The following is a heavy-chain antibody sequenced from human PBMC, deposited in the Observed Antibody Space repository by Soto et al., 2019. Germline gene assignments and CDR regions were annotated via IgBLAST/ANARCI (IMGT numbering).Heavy chain of an antibody. CDR1: GGTFSSYA. V-gene: IGHV1-69*06. CDR2: IIPIFGTA. J-gene: IGHJ6*02. D-gene: IGHD3-3*01. CDR3: ARREEDFWSGYYTDIRYGTDV. Sequence: SVKVSCKASGGTFSSYAISWVRQAPGQGLEWMGGIIPIFGTANYAQKFQGRVTITADKSTSTAYMELSSLRSEDTAVYYCARREEDFWSGYYTDIRYGTDVWGQGTTVTVSS.